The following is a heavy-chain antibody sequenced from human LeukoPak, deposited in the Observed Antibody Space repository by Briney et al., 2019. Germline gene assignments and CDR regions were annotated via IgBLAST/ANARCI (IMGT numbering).Heavy chain of an antibody. V-gene: IGHV4-59*01. CDR3: ARARLSRKGMDV. Sequence: SETLSLTCTVSGGSISSYYWSWIRQPPGKGPEWIGYIYYSGSTNYNPSLKSRVTISVDTSKNQFSLKLSSVTAADTAVYYYARARLSRKGMDVWGQGTTVTVSS. CDR2: IYYSGST. D-gene: IGHD4/OR15-4a*01. CDR1: GGSISSYY. J-gene: IGHJ6*02.